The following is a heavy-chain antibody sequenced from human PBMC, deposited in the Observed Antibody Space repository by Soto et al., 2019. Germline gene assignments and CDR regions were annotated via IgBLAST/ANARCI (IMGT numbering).Heavy chain of an antibody. CDR3: ASGKGTFDY. CDR1: GFTFSSYA. Sequence: QVQLVESGGGVVQPGRSLRLSCAASGFTFSSYAMHWVRQAPGKGLEWVAVISYDGSNKYYADSVKGRFTISRDNSKNTLYLQMNSLIAEDTAVYYWASGKGTFDYWGQGTLVTVSS. CDR2: ISYDGSNK. V-gene: IGHV3-30-3*01. J-gene: IGHJ4*02. D-gene: IGHD1-7*01.